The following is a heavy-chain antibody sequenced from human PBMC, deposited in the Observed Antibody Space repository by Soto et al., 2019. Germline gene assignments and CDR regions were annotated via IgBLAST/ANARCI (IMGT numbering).Heavy chain of an antibody. V-gene: IGHV3-21*01. D-gene: IGHD5-12*01. Sequence: GSLRLSCAASGFTLSTHNMNWGRQAPGRGLEWVSSISTGSSYIYYADSVKGRFTISRDNAQNSLYLQMNSLTVEDTAVYYCARDRDGYNSNWFDPWGRGTLVTVSS. CDR3: ARDRDGYNSNWFDP. J-gene: IGHJ5*02. CDR2: ISTGSSYI. CDR1: GFTLSTHN.